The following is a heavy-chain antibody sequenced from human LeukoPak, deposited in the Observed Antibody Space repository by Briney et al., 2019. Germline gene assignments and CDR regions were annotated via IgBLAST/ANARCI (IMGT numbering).Heavy chain of an antibody. J-gene: IGHJ4*01. D-gene: IGHD3-22*01. Sequence: GGSLRLSCAASGFTFSSYAMSWVRQAPGKGLEWVSAISGSGGSTYYADSVKGRFTISRDNSKNTLYLQMNSLRAEDTAVYYCAKDSSVTMIVVVITTDFDYWGHGTLVTVSS. CDR2: ISGSGGST. CDR3: AKDSSVTMIVVVITTDFDY. CDR1: GFTFSSYA. V-gene: IGHV3-23*01.